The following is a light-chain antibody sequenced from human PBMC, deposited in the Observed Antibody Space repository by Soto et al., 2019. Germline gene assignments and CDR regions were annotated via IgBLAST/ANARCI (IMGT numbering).Light chain of an antibody. CDR1: SSNIGSNT. Sequence: QSVLTQPPSASGTPGQRVTVSCSGSSSNIGSNTVNWYQQLPGTAPKLLIYDNDQRPSGVPDRFSGSQSGTSASLAISGLQSEDEADYFCAAWDDSLNGWVFGGGTQLTVL. J-gene: IGLJ3*02. V-gene: IGLV1-44*01. CDR2: DND. CDR3: AAWDDSLNGWV.